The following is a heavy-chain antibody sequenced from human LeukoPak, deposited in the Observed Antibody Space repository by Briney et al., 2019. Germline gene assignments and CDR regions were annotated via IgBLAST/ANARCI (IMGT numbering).Heavy chain of an antibody. CDR3: ARGDYVNWFDP. D-gene: IGHD4-17*01. V-gene: IGHV4-30-2*01. J-gene: IGHJ5*02. CDR2: IFHSGST. Sequence: SETLSLTCAVSGASISSGAYSWSWIRQPPGKGLEWIGYIFHSGSTSYNPSLKSRVTISVDTSKNQFSLKLSSVTAADTAVYYCARGDYVNWFDPWGQGTLVTVSS. CDR1: GASISSGAYS.